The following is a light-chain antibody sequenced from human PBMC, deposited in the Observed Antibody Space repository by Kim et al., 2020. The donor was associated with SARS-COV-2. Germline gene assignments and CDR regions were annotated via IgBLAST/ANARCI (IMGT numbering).Light chain of an antibody. CDR2: AAS. CDR1: QDISNY. CDR3: QKYNSAPRT. V-gene: IGKV1-27*01. J-gene: IGKJ3*01. Sequence: DIQMTQSPPSLSASVGDRVTISCRASQDISNYLAWYQHKPGQVPKLLIYAASTLQSGVPSRFSGSGSGTDFTLTISSLQSEDVATYYCQKYNSAPRTFGPGTKVDIK.